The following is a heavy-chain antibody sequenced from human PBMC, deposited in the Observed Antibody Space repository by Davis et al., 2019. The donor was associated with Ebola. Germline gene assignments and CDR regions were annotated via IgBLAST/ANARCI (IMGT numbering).Heavy chain of an antibody. Sequence: KVSCKGSGYSFTSYWIGWVRQMPGKGLEWMGIIYPGDSDTRYSPSFQGQVTISADKSISTAHLQWSSLKASDTAMYYCARISGSYVHDAFDIWGQGTMVTVSS. CDR2: IYPGDSDT. CDR1: GYSFTSYW. CDR3: ARISGSYVHDAFDI. D-gene: IGHD1-26*01. V-gene: IGHV5-51*01. J-gene: IGHJ3*02.